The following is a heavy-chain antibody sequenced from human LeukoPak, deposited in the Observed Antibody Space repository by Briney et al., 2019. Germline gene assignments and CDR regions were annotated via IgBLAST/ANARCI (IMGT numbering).Heavy chain of an antibody. Sequence: KTSETLSLTCTVSGGSISSYYWNWIRQPPGKGLEWIGYIYYSGNTNYNPSLKSRVTISVDTSKNQFSLKLSSVTAADTAVYYCAGRLWRRDGYNLSAFDIWGQGTMVTVSS. J-gene: IGHJ3*02. CDR2: IYYSGNT. V-gene: IGHV4-59*01. CDR3: AGRLWRRDGYNLSAFDI. D-gene: IGHD5-24*01. CDR1: GGSISSYY.